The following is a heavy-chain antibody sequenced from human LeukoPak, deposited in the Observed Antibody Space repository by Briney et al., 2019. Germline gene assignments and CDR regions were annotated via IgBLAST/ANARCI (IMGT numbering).Heavy chain of an antibody. D-gene: IGHD2-21*02. CDR2: IGGSGGGT. CDR3: AKGCGGNCYSSFDY. V-gene: IGHV3-23*01. CDR1: EFTFSSYA. J-gene: IGHJ4*02. Sequence: PGGSLRLSCASSEFTFSSYAMAWVRQAPGKGLEWVSTIGGSGGGTYYADSVKGRFTISRDNSKNTLYLQMNSLRVEDTAVYYCAKGCGGNCYSSFDYWGQGTLVTVSS.